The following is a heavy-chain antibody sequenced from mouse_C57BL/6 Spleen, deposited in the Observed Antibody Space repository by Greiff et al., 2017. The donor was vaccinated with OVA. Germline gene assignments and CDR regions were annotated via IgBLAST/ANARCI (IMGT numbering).Heavy chain of an antibody. CDR3: ARPYGNYPYYFDY. CDR2: ISSGSSTI. D-gene: IGHD2-1*01. CDR1: GFTFSDYG. J-gene: IGHJ2*01. V-gene: IGHV5-17*01. Sequence: EVHLVESGGGLVKPGGSLKLSCAASGFTFSDYGMHWVRQAPEKGLEWVAYISSGSSTIYYADTVKGRFTISRDNAKNTLFLQMTSLRSEDTAMYYCARPYGNYPYYFDYWGQGTTLTVSS.